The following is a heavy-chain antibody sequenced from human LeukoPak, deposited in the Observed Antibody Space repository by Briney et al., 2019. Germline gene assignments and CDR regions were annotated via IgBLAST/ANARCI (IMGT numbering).Heavy chain of an antibody. D-gene: IGHD6-6*01. CDR2: LSGNGDNT. J-gene: IGHJ3*02. Sequence: GGSLRLSCAASGFTFSSFAMSWVRQAPGKGLEWVSALSGNGDNTYYADSVKGRFTISRDNSKNTLYLQMNSLRAEDTAVYYCAKDFYSSSPRGAFDIWGQGTMVTVSS. CDR1: GFTFSSFA. CDR3: AKDFYSSSPRGAFDI. V-gene: IGHV3-23*01.